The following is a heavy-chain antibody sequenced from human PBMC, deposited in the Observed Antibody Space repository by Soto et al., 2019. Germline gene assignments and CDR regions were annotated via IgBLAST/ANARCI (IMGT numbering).Heavy chain of an antibody. Sequence: EVQLLESGGGFIQPGGSLRLSCAASGFTFNTYAMTWVRQAPGKGLEWVSIISSSGDGTYYVDSVKGRFTISRDNSRNTLNLQMNNLRAEDTAVYYCAKNADFWNWGMDVWGQGTTVTVSS. J-gene: IGHJ6*02. D-gene: IGHD3-3*01. V-gene: IGHV3-23*01. CDR2: ISSSGDGT. CDR3: AKNADFWNWGMDV. CDR1: GFTFNTYA.